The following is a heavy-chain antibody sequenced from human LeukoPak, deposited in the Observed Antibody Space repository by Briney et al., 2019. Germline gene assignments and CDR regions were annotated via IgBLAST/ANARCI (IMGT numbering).Heavy chain of an antibody. D-gene: IGHD6-6*01. CDR3: ARHKGSSSGDY. CDR2: IYPGDSDT. J-gene: IGHJ4*02. V-gene: IGHV5-51*01. CDR1: GSIFTSYW. Sequence: GASLKISCKGSGSIFTSYWIGWVRQLPGKGLEWMGIIYPGDSDTRYSPSFQGQVTISADKSISTAYLQWSSLKASDTAMYYCARHKGSSSGDYWGQGTLVTVSS.